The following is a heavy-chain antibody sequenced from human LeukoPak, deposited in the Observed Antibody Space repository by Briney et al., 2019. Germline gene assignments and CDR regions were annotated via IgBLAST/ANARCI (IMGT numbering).Heavy chain of an antibody. J-gene: IGHJ4*02. CDR2: ITWNTYSV. Sequence: PGRSLRLSCAASGFSFYKYGMHWVRQAPGKGLEWVSGITWNTYSVAYADSVKGRFTISRDNAKNSLYLQMNSLRAEDTALYYCAKDMGPGGSSWYDYWGQGTLVTVSS. CDR3: AKDMGPGGSSWYDY. CDR1: GFSFYKYG. D-gene: IGHD6-13*01. V-gene: IGHV3-9*01.